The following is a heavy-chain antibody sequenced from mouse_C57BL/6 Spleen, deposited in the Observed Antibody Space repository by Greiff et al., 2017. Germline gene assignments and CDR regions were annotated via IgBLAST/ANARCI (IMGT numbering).Heavy chain of an antibody. J-gene: IGHJ3*01. CDR3: ARRGYDYDDVPFAY. CDR1: GYAFSSYW. V-gene: IGHV1-80*01. D-gene: IGHD2-4*01. Sequence: QVQLQQSGAELVKPGASVKISCKASGYAFSSYWMNWVKQRPGKGLEWIGQIYPGDGDTNYNGKFKGKATLTADKSSSTAYMQLSSLTSEDSAVYFCARRGYDYDDVPFAYWGQGTLVTVSA. CDR2: IYPGDGDT.